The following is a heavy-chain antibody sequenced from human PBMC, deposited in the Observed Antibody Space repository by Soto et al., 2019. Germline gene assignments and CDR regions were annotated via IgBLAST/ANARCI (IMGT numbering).Heavy chain of an antibody. D-gene: IGHD4-4*01. V-gene: IGHV3-33*01. CDR1: GFTFSSHA. J-gene: IGHJ4*02. CDR3: VRGPDYSNFGYFDS. CDR2: IWNAGNNK. Sequence: GGSLRLSCAAPGFTFSSHAMNWVRQAPGKGLEWVALIWNAGNNKYYADAGSVKGRFTISRDNSRNTLYLEINNARADDTAVYYCVRGPDYSNFGYFDSWGQGILVTVSS.